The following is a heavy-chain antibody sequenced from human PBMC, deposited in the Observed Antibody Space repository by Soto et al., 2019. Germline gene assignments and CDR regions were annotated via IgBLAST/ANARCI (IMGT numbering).Heavy chain of an antibody. CDR3: ARVVAIVPAAIGGWFDP. D-gene: IGHD2-2*02. J-gene: IGHJ5*02. Sequence: QLQLQESGSGLVKPSQTLSLTCAVSGGSISSGGYSWSWIRQPPGKGLEWIGYIYHSGSTYYNPSLKSRVNISVDRSKNQFSLKLSSVTAADTAVYYCARVVAIVPAAIGGWFDPWGQGTLVTVSS. CDR1: GGSISSGGYS. CDR2: IYHSGST. V-gene: IGHV4-30-2*01.